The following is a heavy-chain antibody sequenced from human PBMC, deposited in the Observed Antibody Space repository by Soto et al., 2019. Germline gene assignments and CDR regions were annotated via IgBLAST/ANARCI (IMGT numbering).Heavy chain of an antibody. J-gene: IGHJ6*03. CDR2: ISAYNGNT. Sequence: ASVKVSCKASGYTFTSYGISWVRQAPGQGLEWMGWISAYNGNTNYAQKLQGRVTMTTDTSTSTAYMELRSLRSDDTAVYYCARPRMNPSPYYYYYYMDVWGKGTTVTVSS. V-gene: IGHV1-18*01. D-gene: IGHD2-15*01. CDR3: ARPRMNPSPYYYYYYMDV. CDR1: GYTFTSYG.